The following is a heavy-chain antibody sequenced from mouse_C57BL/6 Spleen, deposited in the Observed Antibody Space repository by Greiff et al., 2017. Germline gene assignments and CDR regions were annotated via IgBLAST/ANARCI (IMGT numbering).Heavy chain of an antibody. CDR3: ARKVYYALDD. V-gene: IGHV2-2*01. J-gene: IGHJ4*01. CDR2: IWSGGST. CDR1: GFSLTSYG. Sequence: QVQLQQSGPGLVQPSQSLSITCTASGFSLTSYGVHWVRQSPGKGLEWLGVIWSGGSTAYNAAFISRLSIGKDNSKSQIFFKMNSLQADDAAIYYCARKVYYALDDWGQGTSVTVSS.